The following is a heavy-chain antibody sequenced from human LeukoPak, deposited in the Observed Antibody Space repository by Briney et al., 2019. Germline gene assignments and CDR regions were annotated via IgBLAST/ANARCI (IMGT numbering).Heavy chain of an antibody. CDR1: DGSISNYY. Sequence: PSETLSLTCNVSDGSISNYYWSWIRQPPGKGLEWLGYIYSSGNTIYNPSFKSRVTISVDTSMNHFSLKLKSVTAADTAVYFCARTGGVPYCYYLDVWGKGTTVTVSS. D-gene: IGHD1-26*01. J-gene: IGHJ6*03. V-gene: IGHV4-59*01. CDR2: IYSSGNT. CDR3: ARTGGVPYCYYLDV.